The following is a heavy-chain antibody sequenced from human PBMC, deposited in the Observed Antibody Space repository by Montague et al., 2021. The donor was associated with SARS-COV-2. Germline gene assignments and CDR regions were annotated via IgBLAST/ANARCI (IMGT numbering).Heavy chain of an antibody. J-gene: IGHJ4*02. D-gene: IGHD4-23*01. V-gene: IGHV2-70*01. CDR3: ARSYGTTVVTRAFDY. CDR2: IDWDDDK. CDR1: GFSLRTSGMC. Sequence: PALVKPTQTLTLTCTFSGFSLRTSGMCVSWIRQPPGKALEWLTLIDWDDDKYYSTSLKTRLTISKDTSKNQVVLTMTNMDPVDTATSYCARSYGTTVVTRAFDYWGQGTLVTVSS.